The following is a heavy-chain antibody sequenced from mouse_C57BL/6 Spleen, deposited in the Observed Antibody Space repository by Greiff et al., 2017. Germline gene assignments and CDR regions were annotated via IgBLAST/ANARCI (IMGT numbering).Heavy chain of an antibody. CDR2: ISSGSSTI. Sequence: DVQLVESGGGLVKPGGSLKLSCAASGFTFSDYGMHWVRQAPEKGLEWVAYISSGSSTIYYADTVKGRFTISRDNAKNTLFLQMTSLRSEDTAMYYCAREDYDGDYYAMDYWGQGTSVTVSS. V-gene: IGHV5-17*01. J-gene: IGHJ4*01. D-gene: IGHD2-4*01. CDR1: GFTFSDYG. CDR3: AREDYDGDYYAMDY.